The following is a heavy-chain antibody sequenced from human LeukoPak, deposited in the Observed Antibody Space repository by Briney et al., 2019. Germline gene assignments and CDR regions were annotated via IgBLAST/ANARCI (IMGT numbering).Heavy chain of an antibody. V-gene: IGHV3-7*01. CDR3: ARGDTYSSSWDY. J-gene: IGHJ4*02. Sequence: PGGSLRLSCAASGFTFRSYWMSWVRQAPGKGLEWVANIKQDGSEKYYVDSVKGRFTISRDNAKNSLYLQIDSLRAEDTAVYYCARGDTYSSSWDYWGQGTLVTVSS. D-gene: IGHD6-13*01. CDR2: IKQDGSEK. CDR1: GFTFRSYW.